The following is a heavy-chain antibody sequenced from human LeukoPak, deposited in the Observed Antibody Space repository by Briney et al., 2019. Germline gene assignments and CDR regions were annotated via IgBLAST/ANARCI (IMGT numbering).Heavy chain of an antibody. CDR3: ARGRGSTYYDFWSGYFDYYYYYMDV. Sequence: GGSLRLSCEASGFTFTTYSMTWVRQAPGKGLEWVANIKQDGSEKYYVDSVKGRFTISRDNAKNSLYLQMNSLRAEDTAVYYCARGRGSTYYDFWSGYFDYYYYYMDVWGKGTTVTVSS. J-gene: IGHJ6*03. CDR2: IKQDGSEK. V-gene: IGHV3-7*01. D-gene: IGHD3-3*01. CDR1: GFTFTTYS.